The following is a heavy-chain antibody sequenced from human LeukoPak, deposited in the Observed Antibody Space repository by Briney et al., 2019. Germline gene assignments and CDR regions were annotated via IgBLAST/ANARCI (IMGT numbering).Heavy chain of an antibody. Sequence: SETQSLTCTVSGGSISSSTYYWGWIRQPPGKGLEWIGSIYYSGSTYYNPSLKSRVTMSVDTSKNQFSLKLSSVTAADTAVYYCARHSSGWVKEAYFDYWGQGTLVTVSS. J-gene: IGHJ4*02. D-gene: IGHD6-19*01. CDR2: IYYSGST. V-gene: IGHV4-39*01. CDR3: ARHSSGWVKEAYFDY. CDR1: GGSISSSTYY.